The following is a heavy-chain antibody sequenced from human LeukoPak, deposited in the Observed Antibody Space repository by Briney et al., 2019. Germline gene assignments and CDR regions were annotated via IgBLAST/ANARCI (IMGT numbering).Heavy chain of an antibody. J-gene: IGHJ6*02. CDR3: ARDTYDSSGYYSHRGYYGMDV. V-gene: IGHV4-34*01. Sequence: SETLSLTCAVYGGSFSGYYWSWIRQPPGKGLEWIGEINHSGSTNYDPSLKSRVTISVDTSKNQFSLKLSSVTAADTAVYYCARDTYDSSGYYSHRGYYGMDVSGQGTTVTVSS. CDR1: GGSFSGYY. D-gene: IGHD3-22*01. CDR2: INHSGST.